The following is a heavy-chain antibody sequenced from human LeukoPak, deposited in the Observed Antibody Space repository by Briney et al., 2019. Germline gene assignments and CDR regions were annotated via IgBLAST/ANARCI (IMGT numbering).Heavy chain of an antibody. CDR1: GFTFSSYS. CDR3: ARGLLEWLRLETYYFDY. D-gene: IGHD3-3*01. J-gene: IGHJ4*02. V-gene: IGHV3-21*01. CDR2: ISGSGGST. Sequence: GGSLRLSCAASGFTFSSYSMNWVRQAPGKGLEWVSAISGSGGSTYYADSVKGRFTISRDNAKNSLYLQMNSLTVDDTATYYCARGLLEWLRLETYYFDYWGQGSQVTVSS.